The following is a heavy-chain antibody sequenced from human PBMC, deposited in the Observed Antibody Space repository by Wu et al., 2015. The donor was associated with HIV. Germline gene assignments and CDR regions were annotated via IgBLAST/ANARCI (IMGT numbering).Heavy chain of an antibody. CDR3: ARHVPKIKYFFDY. Sequence: QVQLQESGPGLAKPSETLSLTCAVSGYSITSGNYWGWIRQPPGKGLQWIGSIYQSGNTYDNASLKSRVTMSVDTSKNQFSLRLSSVTAADTAIYYCARHVPKIKYFFDYWGQGMLVTVSS. CDR1: GYSITSGNY. V-gene: IGHV4-38-2*01. J-gene: IGHJ4*02. CDR2: IYQSGNT. D-gene: IGHD2-2*01.